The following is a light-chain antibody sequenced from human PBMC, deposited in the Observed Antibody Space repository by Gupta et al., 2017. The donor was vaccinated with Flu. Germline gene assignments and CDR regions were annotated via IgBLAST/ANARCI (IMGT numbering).Light chain of an antibody. CDR3: QQYTSSPQLT. CDR2: AAS. Sequence: EIVLTQSPGTLSLSQGERATLSCSASQSVSSNYLTWYQQKPGQAPRLLIYAASSRATGIPDRFSGSGSGTDFTLTISRLEPEDFAVYYCQQYTSSPQLTFGGGTKVEIK. J-gene: IGKJ4*01. CDR1: QSVSSNY. V-gene: IGKV3-20*01.